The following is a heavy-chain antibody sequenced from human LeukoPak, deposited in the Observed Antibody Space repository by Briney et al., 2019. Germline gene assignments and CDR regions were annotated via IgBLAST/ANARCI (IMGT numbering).Heavy chain of an antibody. CDR3: AKDSGPYYYDSSGYYDY. D-gene: IGHD3-22*01. CDR1: GFTFDDYA. CDR2: ISWNSGSI. Sequence: GGSLRLSRAASGFTFDDYAMHWVRQAPGKGLEWVSGISWNSGSIGYADSVKGRFTISRDNAKNSLYLQMNSLRAEDTALYYCAKDSGPYYYDSSGYYDYWGQGTLVTVSS. J-gene: IGHJ4*02. V-gene: IGHV3-9*01.